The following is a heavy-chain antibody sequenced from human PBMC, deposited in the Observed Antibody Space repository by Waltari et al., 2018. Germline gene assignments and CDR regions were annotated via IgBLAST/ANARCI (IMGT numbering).Heavy chain of an antibody. J-gene: IGHJ3*02. CDR2: IIPILGIA. Sequence: VQLVQSEAEVTKPGSSVKVSCKASGGTFSRYAITWVRQAPGQVLEWLGGIIPILGIANYAQQFQGRVTITADKSTSPAYMELSSLRSEDTAVYYCAVSYYGSGSSGAFDIWGQGTMDTVSS. CDR3: AVSYYGSGSSGAFDI. CDR1: GGTFSRYA. V-gene: IGHV1-69*10. D-gene: IGHD3-10*01.